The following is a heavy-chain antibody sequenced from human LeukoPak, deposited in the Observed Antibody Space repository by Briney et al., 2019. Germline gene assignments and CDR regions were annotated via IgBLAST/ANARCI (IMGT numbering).Heavy chain of an antibody. CDR1: GFTFSYYA. CDR3: AREGTARDAFDI. D-gene: IGHD2-21*02. V-gene: IGHV3-30-3*01. CDR2: ISFDGSDK. J-gene: IGHJ3*02. Sequence: PGRSLRLSCAASGFTFSYYAMHWVRQAPGKGLEWVAFISFDGSDKYYADSMKGRFTISRDNSKNTLYLQMTSLRGEDTAMYYCAREGTARDAFDIWGQGTMVTVSS.